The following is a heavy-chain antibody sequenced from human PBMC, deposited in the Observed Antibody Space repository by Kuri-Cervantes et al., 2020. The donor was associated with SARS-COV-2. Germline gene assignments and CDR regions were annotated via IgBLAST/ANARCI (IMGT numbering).Heavy chain of an antibody. CDR1: GGSFSGYY. CDR3: ARDPRYLARGGVLDY. D-gene: IGHD1-14*01. V-gene: IGHV4-34*01. CDR2: INHSGST. J-gene: IGHJ4*02. Sequence: GSPRLSCAVYGGSFSGYYWSWVRQPPGKGLEWIGEINHSGSTNYNPSLKSRVTISVDTSKNQFSLKLSSVTAADTAVYYCARDPRYLARGGVLDYWGQGTLVTVSS.